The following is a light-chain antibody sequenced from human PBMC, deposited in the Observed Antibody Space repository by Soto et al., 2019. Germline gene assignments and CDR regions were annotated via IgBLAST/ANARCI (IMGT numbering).Light chain of an antibody. J-gene: IGLJ1*01. V-gene: IGLV2-11*01. Sequence: QSALTQPRSVSGSPGQSVTISCTVTSSYFGGYNYVSWYQQPPGKAPKLMIYDVSKRPSGVPDRFSGSKSGNTASLTISGLQAEDEADYYCCSYAGSYTAYVFGTGTKLTVL. CDR1: SSYFGGYNY. CDR3: CSYAGSYTAYV. CDR2: DVS.